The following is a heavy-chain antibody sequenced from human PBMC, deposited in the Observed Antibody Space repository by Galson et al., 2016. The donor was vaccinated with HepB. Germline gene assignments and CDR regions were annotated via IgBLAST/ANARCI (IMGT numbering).Heavy chain of an antibody. V-gene: IGHV2-5*02. D-gene: IGHD3-16*01. J-gene: IGHJ5*02. CDR1: GFSLSATEVG. CDR3: AHLSSGGAGGEWFDP. CDR2: IYWDGEK. Sequence: PALVKPTQSLTLTCTFSGFSLSATEVGLAWIRQPPGKALEWLALIYWDGEKYYSPSLQTRLTITRDTSKNQVFLTMTNMDPVDTATYYCAHLSSGGAGGEWFDPWGQGIFVTVSA.